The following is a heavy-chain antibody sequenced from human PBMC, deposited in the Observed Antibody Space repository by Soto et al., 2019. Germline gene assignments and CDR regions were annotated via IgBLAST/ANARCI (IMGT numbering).Heavy chain of an antibody. Sequence: QVHLVQSGAEVKEPGASVKVSCKASGYTFTNYPMHWARQAPGQGLEYLGWISTGNGNTKCSQKFQGRVTITCDPSSTTTYMELSGLRSEDTALYYCASGHCSGDCYSDYWGQGTLVTVSS. CDR2: ISTGNGNT. D-gene: IGHD2-15*01. CDR3: ASGHCSGDCYSDY. CDR1: GYTFTNYP. V-gene: IGHV1-3*04. J-gene: IGHJ4*03.